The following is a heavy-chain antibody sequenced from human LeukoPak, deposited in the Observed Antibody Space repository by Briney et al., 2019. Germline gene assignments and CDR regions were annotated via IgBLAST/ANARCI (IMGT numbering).Heavy chain of an antibody. CDR2: ISGSGGST. CDR1: GFTFSSYA. V-gene: IGHV3-23*01. J-gene: IGHJ4*02. Sequence: GGSLRLSCAASGFTFSSYAMSWVRQAPGKGLEWVSAISGSGGSTYYADSVKGRFTTSRDNSKNTLYLQMNSLRAEDTAIYYCAKDYGGNPFDYWGQGTLVTVSS. D-gene: IGHD4-23*01. CDR3: AKDYGGNPFDY.